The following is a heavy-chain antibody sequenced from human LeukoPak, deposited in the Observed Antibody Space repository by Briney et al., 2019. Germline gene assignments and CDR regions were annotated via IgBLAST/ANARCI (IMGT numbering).Heavy chain of an antibody. V-gene: IGHV1-2*02. CDR3: ARGYYDYVWGSYRYNDFDY. Sequence: ASVKVSCKASGYTFTGYYMHWVRQAPGQGLEWMGWINPNSGGTNYAQKFQGRVTMTRDTSISTAYMELSRLRSDDTAVYYCARGYYDYVWGSYRYNDFDYWGQGTMVTVSS. CDR1: GYTFTGYY. CDR2: INPNSGGT. D-gene: IGHD3-16*02. J-gene: IGHJ4*02.